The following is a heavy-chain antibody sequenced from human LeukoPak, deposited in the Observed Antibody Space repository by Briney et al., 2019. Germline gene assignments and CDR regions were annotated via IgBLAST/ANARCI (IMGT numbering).Heavy chain of an antibody. V-gene: IGHV3-11*01. J-gene: IGHJ3*02. CDR2: ISSSGSTI. D-gene: IGHD2-21*02. CDR3: ARARSHNCGGDCPDAFDI. Sequence: GGSLRLSCAASGFTFSDYYMSWIRQAPGKGLEWVSYISSSGSTIYYADSVKGRFTISRDNAKNSLYLQMNSLRAEDTAVYYCARARSHNCGGDCPDAFDIWGQGTMVTVSS. CDR1: GFTFSDYY.